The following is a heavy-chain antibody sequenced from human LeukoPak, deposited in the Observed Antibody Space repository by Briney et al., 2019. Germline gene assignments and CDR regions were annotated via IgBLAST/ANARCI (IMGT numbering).Heavy chain of an antibody. J-gene: IGHJ4*02. V-gene: IGHV1-2*06. CDR3: AGDQQPVYYFDY. Sequence: GASVKVSCKASGYTFTGYYMHWVRQAPGQGLEWMGRINPNSGGTNYAQKFQGRVTMTRDTSISTAYMELSRLRSDDTAVYYCAGDQQPVYYFDYWGQGTLVTVSS. CDR1: GYTFTGYY. CDR2: INPNSGGT. D-gene: IGHD6-13*01.